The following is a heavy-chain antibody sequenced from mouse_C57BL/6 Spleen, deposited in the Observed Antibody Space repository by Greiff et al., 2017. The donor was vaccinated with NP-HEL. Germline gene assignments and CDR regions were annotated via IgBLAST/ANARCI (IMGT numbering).Heavy chain of an antibody. CDR2: IHPNGGST. CDR1: GYTFTSYG. Sequence: QVQLQQPGAELVKPGASVKFSCKASGYTFTSYGMPWVQQRPGQGLEWIGMIHPNGGSTNYNENFKSKATLTEDKSSSTAYMQLSSRTTGDSAVYYCARPGGYWGQGTTLTVSS. J-gene: IGHJ2*01. V-gene: IGHV1-64*01. CDR3: ARPGGY.